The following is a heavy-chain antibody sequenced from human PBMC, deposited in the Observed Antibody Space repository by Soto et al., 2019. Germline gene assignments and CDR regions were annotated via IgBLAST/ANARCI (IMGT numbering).Heavy chain of an antibody. V-gene: IGHV5-10-1*01. D-gene: IGHD3-22*01. CDR1: GYSFTRYW. Sequence: GGALNISRKGSGYSFTRYWISWGGHMPGESLVWMGRIDPSDSYTNYRPSFQGHVTISADKSISTAYLQWSSLKASDTAMYYCASSLKATSGYYYYYYGMDVWGQGTTVTVSS. J-gene: IGHJ6*02. CDR2: IDPSDSYT. CDR3: ASSLKATSGYYYYYYGMDV.